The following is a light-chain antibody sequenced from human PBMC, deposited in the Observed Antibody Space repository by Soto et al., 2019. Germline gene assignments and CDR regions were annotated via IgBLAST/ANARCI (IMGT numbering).Light chain of an antibody. CDR3: HQYYAWPLT. J-gene: IGKJ4*01. CDR1: QSIGTS. CDR2: TAS. V-gene: IGKV3D-15*01. Sequence: ETVMTQSPATLSVSPGERVTLSCRASQSIGTSLAWYQQRPGQAPRLLIYTASIRATGTPVRFSGIGSGTDFTLTINSLQSEDFVIYYGHQYYAWPLTFGGGTKVEIK.